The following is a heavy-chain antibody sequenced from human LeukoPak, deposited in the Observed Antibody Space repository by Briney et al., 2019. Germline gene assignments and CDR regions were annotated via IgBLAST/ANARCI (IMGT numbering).Heavy chain of an antibody. V-gene: IGHV3-30*18. CDR1: GFTFSSYG. CDR2: ISYDGSNK. J-gene: IGHJ6*03. D-gene: IGHD2-15*01. CDR3: AKDGGSYSYYYYYYMDV. Sequence: GGSLRLSCAASGFTFSSYGMHWVRQAPGKGLEWVAVISYDGSNKYYADSVKGRFTISRDNSKNTLYLQMNSLRAEDTAVYYCAKDGGSYSYYYYYYMDVWGKGTTVTVSS.